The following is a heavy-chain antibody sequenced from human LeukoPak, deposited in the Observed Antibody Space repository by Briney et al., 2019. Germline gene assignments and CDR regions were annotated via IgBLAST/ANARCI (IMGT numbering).Heavy chain of an antibody. D-gene: IGHD1-26*01. CDR3: AKDVVLHKSVGANLVVY. V-gene: IGHV3-30*02. CDR2: IRYDGSNK. J-gene: IGHJ4*02. Sequence: GGSLRLSCAASGFTFSSYGMHWVRQAPGKGLEWVAFIRYDGSNKYYADSVKGRFTISRDISKNTLYLQMNSLRAEDTAVYYCAKDVVLHKSVGANLVVYWGQGTLVTVSS. CDR1: GFTFSSYG.